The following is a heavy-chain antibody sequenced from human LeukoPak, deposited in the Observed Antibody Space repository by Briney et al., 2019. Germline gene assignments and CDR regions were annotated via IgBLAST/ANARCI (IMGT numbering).Heavy chain of an antibody. Sequence: PSETLSLTCAVYGGSFSDYYWSWIRQPPGKGLEWIGEINHSGSTNYNPSLKSRVTISVDTSKNQFSLKLSSVTAADTAVYYCARRSPDKASPPFDPWGQGTLVTVSS. CDR3: ARRSPDKASPPFDP. V-gene: IGHV4-34*01. CDR1: GGSFSDYY. CDR2: INHSGST. J-gene: IGHJ5*02. D-gene: IGHD6-6*01.